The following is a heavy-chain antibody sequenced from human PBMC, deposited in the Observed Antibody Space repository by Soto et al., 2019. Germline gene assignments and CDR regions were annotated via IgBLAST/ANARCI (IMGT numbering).Heavy chain of an antibody. CDR1: GSTISSYA. D-gene: IGHD1-1*01. CDR2: IWYDGSNE. CDR3: AREETGTYDH. Sequence: QVQLVESGGGVVQPGRSLRLSCAASGSTISSYAMHWVRQAPGKGLEWVAVIWYDGSNEDYADSAKGRFTISRDNSKNTLFLQMNSLRAEDTAVYYCAREETGTYDHWGQGTLVTVSS. V-gene: IGHV3-33*01. J-gene: IGHJ4*02.